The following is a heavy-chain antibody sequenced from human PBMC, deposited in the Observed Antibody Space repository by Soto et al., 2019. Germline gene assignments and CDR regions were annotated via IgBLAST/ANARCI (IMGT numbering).Heavy chain of an antibody. CDR2: INSDGSST. J-gene: IGHJ5*02. CDR3: ASSNDFWAGWNFEP. D-gene: IGHD3-3*01. V-gene: IGHV3-74*01. Sequence: GGSLRLSCAASGFTFSSYWMHWVRQAPGKGLVWVSRINSDGSSTSYADSVKGRFTISRDNAKNTLYLQMNSLRAEDTAVYYCASSNDFWAGWNFEPWGQGTLVTVSS. CDR1: GFTFSSYW.